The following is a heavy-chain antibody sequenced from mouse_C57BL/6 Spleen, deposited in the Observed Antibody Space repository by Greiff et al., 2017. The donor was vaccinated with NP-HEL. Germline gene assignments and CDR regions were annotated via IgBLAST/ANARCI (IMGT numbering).Heavy chain of an antibody. Sequence: VQLQQSGPELVKPGASVKIPCKASGYTFTDYNMDWVKQSHGKSLEWIGDINPNNGGTIYNQKFKGKATLTVDKSSSTAYMELRSLTSEDTAVYYCARSYGYDWYFDVWGTGTTVTVSS. J-gene: IGHJ1*03. CDR2: INPNNGGT. V-gene: IGHV1-18*01. CDR3: ARSYGYDWYFDV. CDR1: GYTFTDYN. D-gene: IGHD2-2*01.